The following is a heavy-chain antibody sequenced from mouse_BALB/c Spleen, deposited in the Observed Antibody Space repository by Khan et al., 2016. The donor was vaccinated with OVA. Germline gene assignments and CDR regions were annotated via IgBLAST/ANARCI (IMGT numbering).Heavy chain of an antibody. D-gene: IGHD2-4*01. J-gene: IGHJ3*01. CDR2: IWSGGST. CDR1: GFSLTSYG. V-gene: IGHV2-2*02. CDR3: ARNYDYDNGLAY. Sequence: QVQLKESGPGLVQPSQSLSITCTVSGFSLTSYGVHWVRQSPGKGLEWLGVIWSGGSTDYNEAFISRLSISKDNSKSQVFFKINSLQGNDTAIYYCARNYDYDNGLAYWGQGTLVTVST.